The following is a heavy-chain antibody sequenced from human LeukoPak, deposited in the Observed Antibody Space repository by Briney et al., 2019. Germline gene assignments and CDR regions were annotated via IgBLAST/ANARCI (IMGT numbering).Heavy chain of an antibody. Sequence: GGSLRLSCAASGFTFSSYSMNWVRQAPGKGLEWVSSISSSSSYKYYADSVKGRFTISRDNAKNSLYLQMNSLRAEDTAVYYCARNYGDYEGYFDYWGQGTLVTVSS. D-gene: IGHD4-17*01. CDR2: ISSSSSYK. CDR3: ARNYGDYEGYFDY. J-gene: IGHJ4*02. CDR1: GFTFSSYS. V-gene: IGHV3-21*01.